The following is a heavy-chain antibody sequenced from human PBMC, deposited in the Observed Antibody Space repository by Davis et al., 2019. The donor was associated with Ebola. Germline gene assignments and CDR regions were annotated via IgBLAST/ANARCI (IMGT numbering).Heavy chain of an antibody. CDR2: IRSKGHNYAT. CDR1: GFTFSSHS. J-gene: IGHJ4*02. D-gene: IGHD6-13*01. CDR3: AKDLYSSPNYFDY. V-gene: IGHV3-73*01. Sequence: PGGSLRLSCAASGFTFSSHSMNWVRQASGKGLEWVGRIRSKGHNYATAYAASVKGRFTVSRDDSKNTAYLQMNSLKTEDTAVYYCAKDLYSSPNYFDYWGQGTLVTVSS.